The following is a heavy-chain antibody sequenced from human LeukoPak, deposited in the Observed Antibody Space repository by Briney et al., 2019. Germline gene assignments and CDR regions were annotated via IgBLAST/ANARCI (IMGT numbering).Heavy chain of an antibody. CDR1: GYTFTSYG. J-gene: IGHJ4*02. D-gene: IGHD3-10*01. CDR3: AREPSGSGGYDY. V-gene: IGHV1-18*01. Sequence: GASVKVSCKASGYTFTSYGISWVRQAPGQGLEWMGWISAYNGNTNYAQKLQGRVTVTRDTSISTDYMEISGLTSDDTALYYCAREPSGSGGYDYWGQGTLVTVSS. CDR2: ISAYNGNT.